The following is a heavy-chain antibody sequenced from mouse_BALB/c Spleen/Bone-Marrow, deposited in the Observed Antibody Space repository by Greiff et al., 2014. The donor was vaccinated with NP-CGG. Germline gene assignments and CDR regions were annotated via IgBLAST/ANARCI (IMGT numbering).Heavy chain of an antibody. Sequence: VQLKESGGGLVQPGGSLRLSCTTSGFTFTDYFMTWVRQPPGKALEWLGFIRNKANGYTTEYNPSVKGRFTISRDTSQGILYLQMNTLRAEDSAIYFCARDYPGYFDFWGQGTTLTVSS. J-gene: IGHJ2*01. CDR1: GFTFTDYF. CDR3: ARDYPGYFDF. CDR2: IRNKANGYTT. V-gene: IGHV7-3*02.